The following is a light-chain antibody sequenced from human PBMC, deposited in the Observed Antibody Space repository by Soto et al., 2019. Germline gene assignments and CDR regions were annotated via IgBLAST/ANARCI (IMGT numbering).Light chain of an antibody. CDR2: GAS. CDR1: QSVSNSY. J-gene: IGKJ1*01. Sequence: EIVLTQSPGTLSLSPGERAPLSCRASQSVSNSYLAWYQQKPGQAPRLLIYGASTRATGIPDRFSGSGSGTDFTLTINRLEPEDFAVYYCQQYGSSPRTFGQGTKVEIK. CDR3: QQYGSSPRT. V-gene: IGKV3-20*01.